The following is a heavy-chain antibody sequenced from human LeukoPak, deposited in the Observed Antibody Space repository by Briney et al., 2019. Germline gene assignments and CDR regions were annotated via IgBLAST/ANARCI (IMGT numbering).Heavy chain of an antibody. CDR2: IYYTGTT. CDR3: AGAPNRHFFDY. CDR1: SSSITSYY. J-gene: IGHJ4*01. Sequence: SETLSLTCTVSSSSITSYYWSWIRQPPGKGLEYIGHIYYTGTTDYNPSLKSRVTMSVDTSKNQFSLRLISVTASDTAVYFCAGAPNRHFFDYWGHGTLVAVSS. V-gene: IGHV4-59*01.